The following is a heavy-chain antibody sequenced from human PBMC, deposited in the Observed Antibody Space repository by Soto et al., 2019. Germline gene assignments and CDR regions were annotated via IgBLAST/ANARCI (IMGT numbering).Heavy chain of an antibody. CDR1: GGTFSSYA. J-gene: IGHJ5*02. V-gene: IGHV1-69*01. D-gene: IGHD3-9*01. Sequence: QVQLVQSGAEVKKPGSSVKVSCKASGGTFSSYAISWVRQAPGQGLEWMGGIIPIFGTANYAQKFQGRVTITANEANNTANMELRGLRTEDTAVYYWAIPKGEIWTGYPRHLNWFDPWGQGTMVTVSS. CDR3: AIPKGEIWTGYPRHLNWFDP. CDR2: IIPIFGTA.